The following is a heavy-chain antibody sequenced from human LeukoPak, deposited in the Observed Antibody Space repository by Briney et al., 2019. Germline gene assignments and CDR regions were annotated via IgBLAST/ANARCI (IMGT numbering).Heavy chain of an antibody. CDR3: AREGTDDSSGCYSW. V-gene: IGHV4-34*01. J-gene: IGHJ4*02. Sequence: SETLSLTCAVYGGPFSGYYWSWIRQPPGKGLEWIGEINHSGSTNYNPSLKSRVTISVDTSKNQFSLKLSSVTAADTAVYYCAREGTDDSSGCYSWWGQGTLVTVSS. CDR1: GGPFSGYY. CDR2: INHSGST. D-gene: IGHD3-22*01.